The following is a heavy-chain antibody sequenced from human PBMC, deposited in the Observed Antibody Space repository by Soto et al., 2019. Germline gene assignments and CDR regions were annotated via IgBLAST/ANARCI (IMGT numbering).Heavy chain of an antibody. Sequence: EVQLLESGGGLVQPGGSLRLSCAASGFTFSSYAMSWVRQAPGKGLEWVSAISGSGGSTYYADSVKGRFTISRDNSMNTLYLQMNSLRAEDTVVYYCAKGSSGWYGLPSDYWGQGTLVTVSS. V-gene: IGHV3-23*01. CDR1: GFTFSSYA. J-gene: IGHJ4*02. CDR3: AKGSSGWYGLPSDY. CDR2: ISGSGGST. D-gene: IGHD6-19*01.